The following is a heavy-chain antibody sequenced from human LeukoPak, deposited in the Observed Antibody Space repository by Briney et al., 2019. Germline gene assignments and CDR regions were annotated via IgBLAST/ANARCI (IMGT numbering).Heavy chain of an antibody. CDR2: IRGKAYGGAT. Sequence: GGSLRLSCTASGFTFGDYAMSWVRQAPGKGLEWVGFIRGKAYGGATEYAASVEGRFTISRDDSKSIAYLQMNSLKTEDTAVYYCTRDLYDFWSGYLLDYWGQGTLVTVSS. J-gene: IGHJ4*02. CDR1: GFTFGDYA. CDR3: TRDLYDFWSGYLLDY. D-gene: IGHD3-3*01. V-gene: IGHV3-49*04.